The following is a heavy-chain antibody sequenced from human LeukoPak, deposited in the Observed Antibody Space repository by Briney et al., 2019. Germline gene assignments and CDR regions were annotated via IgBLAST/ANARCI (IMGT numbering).Heavy chain of an antibody. J-gene: IGHJ4*02. D-gene: IGHD5-18*01. CDR3: ARDHVDTAMGFDY. Sequence: PSETLSLTCTVSGGSISSYYWSWIRQPPGKGLEWIGYIYYSGSTNYNPSLKSRVTISVDTSKNQFSLKLSSVTAADAAVCYCARDHVDTAMGFDYWGQGTLVTVSS. CDR2: IYYSGST. CDR1: GGSISSYY. V-gene: IGHV4-59*01.